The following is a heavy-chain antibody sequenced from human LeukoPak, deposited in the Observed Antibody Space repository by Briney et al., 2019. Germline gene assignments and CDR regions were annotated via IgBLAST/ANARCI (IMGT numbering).Heavy chain of an antibody. V-gene: IGHV3-30*02. CDR3: AKRRDTTWSYFDF. Sequence: QAGGSLRLSCVASGFTLSRYAMHWVRQAPGKGLEWVAFIQLDGDNKYYADSVKGRFTISRDNSQNTLYLQMNSLTVEDTAVYYCAKRRDTTWSYFDFWGQGTLVTVSS. CDR2: IQLDGDNK. D-gene: IGHD1-14*01. J-gene: IGHJ4*02. CDR1: GFTLSRYA.